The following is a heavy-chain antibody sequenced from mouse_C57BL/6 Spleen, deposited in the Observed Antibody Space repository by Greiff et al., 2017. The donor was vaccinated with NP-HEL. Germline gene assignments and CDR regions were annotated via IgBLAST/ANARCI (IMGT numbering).Heavy chain of an antibody. CDR2: INYDGSST. D-gene: IGHD3-2*02. V-gene: IGHV5-16*01. CDR1: GFTFSDYY. J-gene: IGHJ4*01. Sequence: VHLVESEGGLVQPGSSMKLSCTASGFTFSDYYMAWVRQVPEKGLEWVANINYDGSSTYYLDSLKSRFIISRDNAKNILYLQMSSLKSEDTATYYCARDRDSSGYPYAMDYWGQGTSVTVSS. CDR3: ARDRDSSGYPYAMDY.